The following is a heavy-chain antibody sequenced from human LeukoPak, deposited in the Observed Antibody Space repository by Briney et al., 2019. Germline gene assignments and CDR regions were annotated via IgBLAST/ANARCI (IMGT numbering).Heavy chain of an antibody. Sequence: ASVKVSCKASGYTFTSYGISWVRQAPGQGLEWMGWISAYNGNTNYAQKLQGRVTMTTDTSTSTAYMELRSLRSDDTAVCYCARDQAPTYYYGSGSYYCWGQGTLVTVSS. CDR2: ISAYNGNT. CDR1: GYTFTSYG. V-gene: IGHV1-18*01. J-gene: IGHJ4*02. D-gene: IGHD3-10*01. CDR3: ARDQAPTYYYGSGSYYC.